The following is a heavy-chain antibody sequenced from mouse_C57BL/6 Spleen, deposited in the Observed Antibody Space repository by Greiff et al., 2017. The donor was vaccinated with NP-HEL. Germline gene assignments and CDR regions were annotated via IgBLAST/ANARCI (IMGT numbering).Heavy chain of an antibody. CDR2: ISSGGDYI. Sequence: VQLKESGEGLVKPGGSLKLSCAASGFTFSSYAMSWVRQTPEKRLEWVAYISSGGDYIYYADTVKGRFPISRDNARNTLYLQMSSLKSEDTAMYYCTRDEPPYYYSNYLAWFAYWGQGTLVTVSA. V-gene: IGHV5-9-1*02. CDR1: GFTFSSYA. D-gene: IGHD2-5*01. J-gene: IGHJ3*01. CDR3: TRDEPPYYYSNYLAWFAY.